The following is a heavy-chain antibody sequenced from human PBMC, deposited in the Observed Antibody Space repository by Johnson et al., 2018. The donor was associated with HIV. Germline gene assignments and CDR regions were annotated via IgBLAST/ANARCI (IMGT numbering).Heavy chain of an antibody. J-gene: IGHJ3*02. CDR3: ARDTSDYYLWAFDI. D-gene: IGHD3-22*01. CDR1: GFTFSSYA. CDR2: ISGSGGST. Sequence: VQLVESGGGLVQPGGSLRLSCAASGFTFSSYAMSWVRQAPGKGLEWVSAISGSGGSTYYADSVKGRFTISRDNSENTLYLDMNNLRIEDTAVYYCARDTSDYYLWAFDIWGQGTKVTVSS. V-gene: IGHV3-23*04.